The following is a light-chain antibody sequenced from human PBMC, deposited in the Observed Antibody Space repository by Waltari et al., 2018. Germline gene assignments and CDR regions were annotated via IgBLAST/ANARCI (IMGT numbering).Light chain of an antibody. CDR3: HQSSSLPLT. V-gene: IGKV6-21*01. CDR2: YAS. J-gene: IGKJ4*01. Sequence: TQAPSFLSASVGDRVTITCRASQSIGSGLHWYQQKPDQSPKLLIKYASQSFSGVPSRFSGSGSGTDFTLTINSLEPEDAATYYCHQSSSLPLTFGGGTKVEIK. CDR1: QSIGSG.